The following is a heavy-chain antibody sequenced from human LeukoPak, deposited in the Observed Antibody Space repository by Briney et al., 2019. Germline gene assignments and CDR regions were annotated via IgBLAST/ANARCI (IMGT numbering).Heavy chain of an antibody. Sequence: SETLSLTCSVSGGSISSSSYYWSWIRQPPGKGLEWIGEINHSGSTNYNPSLKSRVTISVDTSKNQFSLKLSSVTAADTAVYYCARRGVVTAIHCDYWGQGTLVTVSS. V-gene: IGHV4-39*07. CDR3: ARRGVVTAIHCDY. D-gene: IGHD2-21*02. CDR2: INHSGST. J-gene: IGHJ4*02. CDR1: GGSISSSSYY.